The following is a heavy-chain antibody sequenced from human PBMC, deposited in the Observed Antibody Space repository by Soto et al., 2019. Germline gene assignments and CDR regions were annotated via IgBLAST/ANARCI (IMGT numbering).Heavy chain of an antibody. CDR3: ATDPLLLWFGDRPWFDP. J-gene: IGHJ5*02. V-gene: IGHV1-24*01. CDR2: FDPEDGET. D-gene: IGHD3-10*01. Sequence: GASVKVSCKVSGYTLTELSMHWVRQAPGKGLEWMGGFDPEDGETIYAQKFQGRVTMTEDTSTDTAYMELSSLRSEDTAVYYCATDPLLLWFGDRPWFDPWGQGTLVTVSS. CDR1: GYTLTELS.